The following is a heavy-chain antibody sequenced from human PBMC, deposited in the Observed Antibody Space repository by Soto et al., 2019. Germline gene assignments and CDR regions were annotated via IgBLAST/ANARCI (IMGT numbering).Heavy chain of an antibody. J-gene: IGHJ4*02. Sequence: QVQLQESGPGLVKPSQTLSLTCTVSGGSISSGGYYWSWIRQHPGKGLEWIGYIYYSGSTYYNPSLKSRVTMSVDTSKIQFSLKLGSVIAADTAVYYCARYIAAARIDYWGQGTLVTVSS. D-gene: IGHD6-13*01. CDR1: GGSISSGGYY. CDR3: ARYIAAARIDY. V-gene: IGHV4-31*03. CDR2: IYYSGST.